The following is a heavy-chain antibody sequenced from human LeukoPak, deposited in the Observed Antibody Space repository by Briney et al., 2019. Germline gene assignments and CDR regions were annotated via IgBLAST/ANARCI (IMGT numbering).Heavy chain of an antibody. J-gene: IGHJ4*02. V-gene: IGHV1-24*01. CDR1: GYTLTELS. CDR2: FDPEDGET. D-gene: IGHD1-26*01. Sequence: ASVKVSCKVSGYTLTELSMHWVRQAPGKGLEWMGGFDPEDGETIYAQKFQGRVTMTEDTSTDTAYMELSSLRSEDTAVYYCATVRTIHGSWKADFDYWGQGTLVTVSS. CDR3: ATVRTIHGSWKADFDY.